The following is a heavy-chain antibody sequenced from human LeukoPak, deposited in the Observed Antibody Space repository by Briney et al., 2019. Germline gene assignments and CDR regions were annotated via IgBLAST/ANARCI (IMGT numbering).Heavy chain of an antibody. CDR3: AAGTENYSSGWYPEPLAS. CDR2: ISAYNGNT. J-gene: IGHJ4*02. D-gene: IGHD6-19*01. CDR1: GYTFTSYG. V-gene: IGHV1-18*01. Sequence: GVSVKVSCKASGYTFTSYGISWVRQAPGQGLEWMGWISAYNGNTNYAQKLQGRVTMTTDTSTSTAYMELRSLRSDDTAVYYCAAGTENYSSGWYPEPLASWGQGTLVTVPS.